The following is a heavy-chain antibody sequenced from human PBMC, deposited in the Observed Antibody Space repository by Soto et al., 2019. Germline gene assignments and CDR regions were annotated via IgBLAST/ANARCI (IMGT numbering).Heavy chain of an antibody. Sequence: GGSLRLSCAASGFTFSTYAMSWVRQAPGKGLEWVSVISGSDTNIYYADSVKGRSTISRDNSKNTLYLHMNSLRAEDTAVYYCVKFDFYSVYSDYWGQGALVTVSS. J-gene: IGHJ4*02. CDR1: GFTFSTYA. CDR3: VKFDFYSVYSDY. CDR2: ISGSDTNI. D-gene: IGHD3-3*01. V-gene: IGHV3-23*01.